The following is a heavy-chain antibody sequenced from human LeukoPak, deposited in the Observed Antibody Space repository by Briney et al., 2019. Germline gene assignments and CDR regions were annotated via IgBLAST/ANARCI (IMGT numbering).Heavy chain of an antibody. CDR3: AGRSVGNTFDY. CDR1: GYSFTNYG. CDR2: IYPGDSDT. Sequence: GESLKISCKGSGYSFTNYGIGWVRQTPGKGLEWMGIIYPGDSDTRYSPSFQGQVTISGDRSISAAYLQWSTLKASDTAMYYCAGRSVGNTFDYWGQGTLVTVSS. D-gene: IGHD2-15*01. V-gene: IGHV5-51*01. J-gene: IGHJ4*02.